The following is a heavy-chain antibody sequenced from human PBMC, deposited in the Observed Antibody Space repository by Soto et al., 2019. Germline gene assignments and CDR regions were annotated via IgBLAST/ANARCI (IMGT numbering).Heavy chain of an antibody. Sequence: PGGSLRLSCAASGFTFSSYSMNWVRQAPGKGLEWVSSISSSSSYIYYADSVKGRFTISRDNAKNSLYLQMNSLRAEDTAVCYCARDGQWLAYYYYYGMDVWGQGTTVTVSS. V-gene: IGHV3-21*01. J-gene: IGHJ6*02. D-gene: IGHD6-19*01. CDR2: ISSSSSYI. CDR3: ARDGQWLAYYYYYGMDV. CDR1: GFTFSSYS.